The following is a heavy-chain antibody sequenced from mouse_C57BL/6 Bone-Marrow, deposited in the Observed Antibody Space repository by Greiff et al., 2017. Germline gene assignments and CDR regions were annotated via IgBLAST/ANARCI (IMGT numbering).Heavy chain of an antibody. V-gene: IGHV7-3*01. CDR2: IRNKANGYTP. D-gene: IGHD2-3*01. J-gene: IGHJ1*03. CDR1: GFTFTDYY. CDR3: ARYGWLLRYFDV. Sequence: EVKLMESGGGLVQPGGSLSLSCAASGFTFTDYYMSWVRQPPGKALEWLGFIRNKANGYTPEYSASVKGRFTISSDNSQSILYLQMNALRAEDRATYYCARYGWLLRYFDVWGTGTTVTVSS.